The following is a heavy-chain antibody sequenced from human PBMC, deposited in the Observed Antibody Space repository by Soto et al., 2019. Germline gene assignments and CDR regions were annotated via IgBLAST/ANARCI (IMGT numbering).Heavy chain of an antibody. V-gene: IGHV3-30*18. CDR1: GFTFSSYG. CDR3: AKDIVLMAYLPKYYYGMDV. Sequence: QVQLVESGGGVVQPGRSLRLSCAASGFTFSSYGMHWVRQAPGKGLEWVAVISYDGSNKYYADSVKSRFTISRDNSKNTLYLQMNSLRAEDTAVYYCAKDIVLMAYLPKYYYGMDVWGQGTTVTVSS. D-gene: IGHD2-8*01. J-gene: IGHJ6*02. CDR2: ISYDGSNK.